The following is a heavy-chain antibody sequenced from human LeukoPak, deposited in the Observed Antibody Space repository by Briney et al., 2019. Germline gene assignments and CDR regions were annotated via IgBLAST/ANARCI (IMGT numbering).Heavy chain of an antibody. Sequence: SETLSLTCTVSGGSISSYYWSWIRQPPGKGLEWIGYIYYSGSTNYNPSLKNRVTISVDTSKNQFSLKLSSVTAADTAVYYCARSYSSGWLSSYWYFDLWGRGTLVTVSS. CDR1: GGSISSYY. V-gene: IGHV4-59*08. J-gene: IGHJ2*01. CDR3: ARSYSSGWLSSYWYFDL. CDR2: IYYSGST. D-gene: IGHD6-19*01.